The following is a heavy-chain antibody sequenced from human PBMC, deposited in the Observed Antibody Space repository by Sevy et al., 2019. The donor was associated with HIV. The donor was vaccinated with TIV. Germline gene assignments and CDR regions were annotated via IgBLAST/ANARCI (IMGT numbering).Heavy chain of an antibody. J-gene: IGHJ6*02. Sequence: GGSLRLSCAVSGFTLTNEFFSWVRQAPGKGLEWVAVVYSGGATYYADSVKGRFTISRDKSKSTLYLQMNSLRAEDSAVYFCARVSSIYYDRGYYYAMDVWGQGTTVTVSS. D-gene: IGHD3-22*01. CDR1: GFTLTNEF. CDR2: VYSGGAT. V-gene: IGHV3-53*01. CDR3: ARVSSIYYDRGYYYAMDV.